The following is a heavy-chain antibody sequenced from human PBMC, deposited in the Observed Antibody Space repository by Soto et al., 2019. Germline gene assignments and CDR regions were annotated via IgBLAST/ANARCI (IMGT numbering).Heavy chain of an antibody. CDR3: ARGGDYDFWSGYYPYFDY. D-gene: IGHD3-3*01. J-gene: IGHJ4*02. CDR1: GGSISSYY. CDR2: IYYSGST. V-gene: IGHV4-59*01. Sequence: QVQLQESGPGLVKPSETLSLTCTVSGGSISSYYWSWIRQPPGKGLEWIGYIYYSGSTNYNPSLKSRVTISVDTSKNQFSLKLSSVTAADTAVYYCARGGDYDFWSGYYPYFDYWGQGTLVTVSS.